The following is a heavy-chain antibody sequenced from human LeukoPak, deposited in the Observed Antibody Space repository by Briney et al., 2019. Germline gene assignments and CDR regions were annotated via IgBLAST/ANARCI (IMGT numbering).Heavy chain of an antibody. V-gene: IGHV3-9*03. CDR3: AKDTAGYSYGPFDY. CDR2: ISWNSGSI. D-gene: IGHD5-18*01. CDR1: GFTFDDYA. J-gene: IGHJ4*02. Sequence: PGGSLRLSCAASGFTFDDYAMHWVRQAPGKGLERVSGISWNSGSIGYADSVKGRFTISRDNAKNSLYLQMNSLRAEDMALYYCAKDTAGYSYGPFDYWGQGTLVTVSS.